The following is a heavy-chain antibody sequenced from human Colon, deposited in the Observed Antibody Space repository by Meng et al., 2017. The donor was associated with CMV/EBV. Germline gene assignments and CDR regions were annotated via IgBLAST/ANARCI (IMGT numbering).Heavy chain of an antibody. V-gene: IGHV4-39*07. D-gene: IGHD1-26*01. CDR3: ARDLTNKWFYY. J-gene: IGHJ4*02. CDR1: GDPISSGSHS. CDR2: MYFSGIA. Sequence: QMQLQESGPGLVKPAETLSLTCTASGDPISSGSHSWAWFRQPHGKRLEWIGSMYFSGIADYNPSLKSRVTISLHATQKQFSLRLTSVTAADSAVYFCARDLTNKWFYYWGQGTLVTVSS.